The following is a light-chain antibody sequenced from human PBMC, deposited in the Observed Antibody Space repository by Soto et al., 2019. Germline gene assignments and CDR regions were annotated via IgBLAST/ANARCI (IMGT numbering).Light chain of an antibody. J-gene: IGLJ1*01. CDR2: DVT. CDR1: SSDVGGFEY. V-gene: IGLV2-14*01. CDR3: GSITRSSTSV. Sequence: QSVLSQPASVSESPGQSITISCTGTSSDVGGFEYVSWYQHQPGKAPKLIIYDVTKRPSGVSNRSSGSKSGNTASLTISGIQAEDEGDYYCGSITRSSTSVFGTGTKVTVL.